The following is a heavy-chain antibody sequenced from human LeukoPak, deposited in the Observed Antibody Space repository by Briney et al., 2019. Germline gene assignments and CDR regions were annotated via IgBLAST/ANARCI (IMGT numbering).Heavy chain of an antibody. CDR3: ARFAAGGSYYYYMDV. CDR1: GFTFSSYT. Sequence: GGSLRLSCAASGFTFSSYTMNWVRQPPGEGLEWVSNIGTSSTTIYYADSVKGRFTISRDNAKNSLYLQMNSLRADDTAVYYCARFAAGGSYYYYMDVWGKGTTVTVSS. J-gene: IGHJ6*03. CDR2: IGTSSTTI. V-gene: IGHV3-48*01. D-gene: IGHD6-25*01.